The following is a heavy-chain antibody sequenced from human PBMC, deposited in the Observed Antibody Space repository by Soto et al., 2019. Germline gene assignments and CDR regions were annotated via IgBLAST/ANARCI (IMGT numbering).Heavy chain of an antibody. CDR3: ARARINCTSASCYTEFDS. Sequence: ASETLSLTCTVSGDSISSRDHYWSWIRQPPGEGLEWIGYIYFSGSVYSSPSLKSPVSISVDMSQNQFSLMVTSVTAADTAVYYCARARINCTSASCYTEFDSWGQGTLVTVSS. CDR2: IYFSGSV. D-gene: IGHD2-2*02. J-gene: IGHJ4*02. CDR1: GDSISSRDHY. V-gene: IGHV4-30-4*01.